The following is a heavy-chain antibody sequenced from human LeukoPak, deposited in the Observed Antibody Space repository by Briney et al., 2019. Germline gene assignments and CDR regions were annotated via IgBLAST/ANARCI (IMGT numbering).Heavy chain of an antibody. J-gene: IGHJ4*02. D-gene: IGHD7-27*01. CDR3: ARDGTGDRWGHFDY. CDR2: IYSGGST. CDR1: GFTVSSNY. V-gene: IGHV3-53*01. Sequence: QSGGSLRLSCAASGFTVSSNYMSWVRQAPGKGLEWVSVIYSGGSTYYADSVKGRFTISRDNSKNTLYLQTNSLRAEDTAVYYCARDGTGDRWGHFDYWGQGTLVTVSS.